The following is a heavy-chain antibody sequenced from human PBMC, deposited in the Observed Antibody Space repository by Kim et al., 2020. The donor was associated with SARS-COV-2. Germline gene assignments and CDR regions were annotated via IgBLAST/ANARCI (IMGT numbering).Heavy chain of an antibody. Sequence: GGSLRLSCAASGFTFSSYWMSWVRQAPGKGLEWVANIKQDGSEKYYVDSVKGRFTISRDNAKNSLYLQMNSLRAEDTAVYYCARDAAIAVAGTGTLLSGESAYYYGMDVWGQGTTVTVSS. J-gene: IGHJ6*02. CDR3: ARDAAIAVAGTGTLLSGESAYYYGMDV. V-gene: IGHV3-7*01. CDR1: GFTFSSYW. CDR2: IKQDGSEK. D-gene: IGHD6-19*01.